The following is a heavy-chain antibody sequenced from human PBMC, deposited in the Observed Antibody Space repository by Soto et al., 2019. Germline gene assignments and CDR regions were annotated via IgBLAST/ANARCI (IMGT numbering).Heavy chain of an antibody. CDR2: INTSAGST. V-gene: IGHV1-46*01. CDR3: ASSRDAQGGRAFDY. Sequence: ASVKVSCKASGYTFTRYFINWVRQAPGQGLEWMGIINTSAGSTTYAQKFQGRVALTRDTSTSTVYMGLSSLTSEDTAVYYCASSRDAQGGRAFDYWGQGALVTVSS. CDR1: GYTFTRYF. D-gene: IGHD3-16*01. J-gene: IGHJ4*02.